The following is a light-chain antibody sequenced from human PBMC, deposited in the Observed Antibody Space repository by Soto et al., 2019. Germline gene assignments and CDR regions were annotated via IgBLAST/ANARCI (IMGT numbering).Light chain of an antibody. CDR3: CSYAGSSTYV. J-gene: IGLJ1*01. CDR1: NSEVGSYNL. V-gene: IGLV2-23*02. Sequence: QSVLTQPASVSGSPGQAITISRTGTNSEVGSYNLVSWYQQHPGKAPKLLIYEVSKRPSGVSNRFSGSKSGNTASLTISGLQAEDEADYYCCSYAGSSTYVFGTGTKSPS. CDR2: EVS.